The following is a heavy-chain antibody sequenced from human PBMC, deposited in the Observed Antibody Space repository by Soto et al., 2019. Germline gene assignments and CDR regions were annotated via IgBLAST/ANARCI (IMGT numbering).Heavy chain of an antibody. CDR3: VKDESINWYSGHFRH. CDR2: INWNSGSI. V-gene: IGHV3-9*01. J-gene: IGHJ1*01. CDR1: GFTCDDYA. D-gene: IGHD6-13*01. Sequence: EVQLVESGGGLVQPGRSLRLSCAASGFTCDDYAMHWVRQVPGKGLEWVSGINWNSGSIGYGDSVKGRFAISRDNAKNYLHLQMNSLSAEDTAFYYCVKDESINWYSGHFRHWGQGTLVTVSS.